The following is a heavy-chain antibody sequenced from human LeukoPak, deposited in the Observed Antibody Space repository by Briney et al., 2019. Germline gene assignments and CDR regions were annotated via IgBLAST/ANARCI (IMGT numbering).Heavy chain of an antibody. J-gene: IGHJ3*02. Sequence: PGRSLRLSCAASGFTFSSYTMHWVRQAPGKGLEWVAVISYDGSNKYYADSVKGRFTISRDNSKNTLYLQMNSLRAEDTAVYYCARAGGGDYGGAFDIWGQGTMVTVSS. CDR3: ARAGGGDYGGAFDI. V-gene: IGHV3-30-3*01. CDR1: GFTFSSYT. CDR2: ISYDGSNK. D-gene: IGHD4-17*01.